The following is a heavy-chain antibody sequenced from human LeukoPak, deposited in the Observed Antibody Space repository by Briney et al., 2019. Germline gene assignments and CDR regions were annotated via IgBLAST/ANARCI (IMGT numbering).Heavy chain of an antibody. Sequence: GGSLRLSCAASGFTFSNAWMSWVRQAPGKGLEWVSSISSSSSYIYYADSVKGRFTISRDNAKNSLYLQMNSLRAEDTAVYYCARDHTIFGVVIMGGDAFDIWGQGTMVTVSS. J-gene: IGHJ3*02. CDR1: GFTFSNAW. D-gene: IGHD3-3*01. CDR2: ISSSSSYI. CDR3: ARDHTIFGVVIMGGDAFDI. V-gene: IGHV3-21*01.